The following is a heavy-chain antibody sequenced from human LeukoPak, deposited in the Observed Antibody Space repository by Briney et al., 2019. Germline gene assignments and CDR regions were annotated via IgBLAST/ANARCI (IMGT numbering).Heavy chain of an antibody. CDR2: IKSDGSST. CDR3: SRDSLSSCGGDCYSGLDV. D-gene: IGHD2-21*02. Sequence: GGSLRLSRAASGFTFSNYWMHWVRQAPGEALMWVSRIKSDGSSTTYADSVKGRFTISRDNAKNTLYLQMNSLRAEDTAVYYCSRDSLSSCGGDCYSGLDVWGQGTTVTVSS. V-gene: IGHV3-74*01. CDR1: GFTFSNYW. J-gene: IGHJ6*02.